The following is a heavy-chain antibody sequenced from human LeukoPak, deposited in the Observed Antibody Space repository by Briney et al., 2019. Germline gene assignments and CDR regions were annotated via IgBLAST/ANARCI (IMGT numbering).Heavy chain of an antibody. CDR2: INSDGSST. J-gene: IGHJ6*02. CDR3: ARDLSYYDFWSGYYTNYGMDV. CDR1: GFTFSSYW. V-gene: IGHV3-74*01. Sequence: GGSLRLSRAASGFTFSSYWMHWVRRAPGKGLVWVSRINSDGSSTSYADSVKGRFTISRDNAKNTLYLQMNSLRAEDTAVYYCARDLSYYDFWSGYYTNYGMDVWGQGTTVTVSS. D-gene: IGHD3-3*01.